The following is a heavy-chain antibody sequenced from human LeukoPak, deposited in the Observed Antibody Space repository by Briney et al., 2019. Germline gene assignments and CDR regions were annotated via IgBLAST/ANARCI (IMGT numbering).Heavy chain of an antibody. D-gene: IGHD5-24*01. CDR3: ARDRRRVEMANNYNGY. CDR1: GYTFTSYD. CDR2: MNPNSGAT. Sequence: ASVKVSCKASGYTFTSYDFNWLRQATGQGPEWMGWMNPNSGATGYAQKFQGRVTMTRSASINTAYMELTNLKSEDTAVYYCARDRRRVEMANNYNGYWGQGTLVTVSS. V-gene: IGHV1-8*01. J-gene: IGHJ4*02.